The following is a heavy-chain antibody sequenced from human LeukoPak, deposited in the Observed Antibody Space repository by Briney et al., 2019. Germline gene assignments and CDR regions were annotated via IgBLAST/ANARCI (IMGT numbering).Heavy chain of an antibody. Sequence: PGGSLRLSCAASGFTFTNYAMHWVRQAPGKGLEWVAVVSYDGINKYYPDSVKGRFTISRDNSKNTLYLQMNSLRADDTAVYYCAKGPESRGKKPKYCFHHWGQGTLVTVSS. J-gene: IGHJ1*01. CDR3: AKGPESRGKKPKYCFHH. CDR1: GFTFTNYA. CDR2: VSYDGINK. D-gene: IGHD3-22*01. V-gene: IGHV3-30*18.